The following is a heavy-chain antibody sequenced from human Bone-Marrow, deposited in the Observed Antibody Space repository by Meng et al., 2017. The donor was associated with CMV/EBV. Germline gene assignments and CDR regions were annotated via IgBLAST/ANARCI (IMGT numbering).Heavy chain of an antibody. V-gene: IGHV4-39*07. CDR1: VRSISSSSYY. J-gene: IGHJ1*01. CDR3: ARDSSGWYGPTLPQH. D-gene: IGHD6-19*01. CDR2: IYYSGST. Sequence: HLQLQESGPGLVKPSQTLSLTGAVSVRSISSSSYYWCWIRQPPGKGLDWIGSIYYSGSTYYNPSLKSRVTISVDTSKNQFSLKLSSVTAADTAVYYCARDSSGWYGPTLPQHWGQGTLVTVSS.